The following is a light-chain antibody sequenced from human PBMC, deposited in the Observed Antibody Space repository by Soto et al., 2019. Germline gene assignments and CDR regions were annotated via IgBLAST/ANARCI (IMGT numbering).Light chain of an antibody. V-gene: IGLV2-14*01. CDR1: SSDVGGYNY. Sequence: QSALTQPASVSGSAGQSITISCTGTSSDVGGYNYVSWYQQHPDKAPKLMIYEVSNRPSGVSNRFSGSKSGNTASLTISGLQSEDEGNYYCSSYTRGSTLVFGGGTKLTVL. J-gene: IGLJ3*02. CDR2: EVS. CDR3: SSYTRGSTLV.